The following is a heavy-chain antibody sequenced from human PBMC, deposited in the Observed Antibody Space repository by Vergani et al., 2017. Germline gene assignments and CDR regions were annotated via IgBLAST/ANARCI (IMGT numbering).Heavy chain of an antibody. J-gene: IGHJ6*03. CDR2: IYHSGNT. V-gene: IGHV4-30-2*01. D-gene: IGHD3-3*01. CDR1: GDSISSGGYS. CDR3: ARVASTARLERFYYYIDV. Sequence: QLQLQESGSGLVKPSQTVSLTCAVSGDSISSGGYSWSWIRQPPGKGLEWIGYIYHSGNTFYNQSLKSRVTISVDRSKNQFSLKLTSVTAADTAVYFCARVASTARLERFYYYIDVWGKGTTVTVSS.